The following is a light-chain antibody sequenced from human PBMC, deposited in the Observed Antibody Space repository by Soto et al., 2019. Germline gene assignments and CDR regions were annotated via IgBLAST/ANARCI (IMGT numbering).Light chain of an antibody. Sequence: EIVMTQSPATLSVSPGERATLSCRASQSVSSNLACYQQKPGQAPRLLIYGASTRATAIPARFSGSGSGTEFTLTISSLQYEDFAVDYCQQYNDWPITFGQGTRLEIK. CDR2: GAS. CDR3: QQYNDWPIT. J-gene: IGKJ5*01. CDR1: QSVSSN. V-gene: IGKV3-15*01.